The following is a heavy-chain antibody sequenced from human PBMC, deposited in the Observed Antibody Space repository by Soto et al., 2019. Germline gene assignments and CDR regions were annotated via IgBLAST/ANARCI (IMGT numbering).Heavy chain of an antibody. CDR2: VYRSGTT. J-gene: IGHJ4*02. D-gene: IGHD3-10*01. CDR1: GGSISSSKYY. V-gene: IGHV4-39*01. Sequence: QLQVQESGPGLVKPSETLSLTCTVSGGSISSSKYYWGWIRQPPGKGLEWIGIVYRSGTTYYNPSLKGRVNISVDTSKNQLSLKLSSVTATDTAVYYCARRIYGSGNDWGQGTLVTVSS. CDR3: ARRIYGSGND.